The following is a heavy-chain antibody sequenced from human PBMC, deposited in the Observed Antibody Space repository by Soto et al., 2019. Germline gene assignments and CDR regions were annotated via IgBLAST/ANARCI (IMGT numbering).Heavy chain of an antibody. J-gene: IGHJ6*02. V-gene: IGHV4-59*08. CDR1: GGSISSYY. Sequence: PSETLSLTCTVSGGSISSYYWSWIRQPPGKGLEWIGYIYYGGSTNYNPSLKSRVTISVDTSKNQFSLKLTSVTAADTAVYYCARLPGYSYGLSYYYYGMDVWGQGTTVTVSS. CDR2: IYYGGST. CDR3: ARLPGYSYGLSYYYYGMDV. D-gene: IGHD5-18*01.